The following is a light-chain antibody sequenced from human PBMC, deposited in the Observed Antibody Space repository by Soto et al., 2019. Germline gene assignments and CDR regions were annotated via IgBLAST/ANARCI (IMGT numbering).Light chain of an antibody. Sequence: DIQLTQSPSFLSASVGDRVTITCRASQGISSSLGWYQQKPGKAPKLLIYAASTLHSGVPSRFSGSGSGTEFTLTISRLQPEDFATDYCQQLNNYPDTFGQGTKLEIK. V-gene: IGKV1-9*01. CDR3: QQLNNYPDT. CDR2: AAS. J-gene: IGKJ2*01. CDR1: QGISSS.